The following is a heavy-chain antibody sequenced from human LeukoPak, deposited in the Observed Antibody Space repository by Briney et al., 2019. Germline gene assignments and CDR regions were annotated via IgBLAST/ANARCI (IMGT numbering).Heavy chain of an antibody. CDR1: GFTFSSYA. D-gene: IGHD1-26*01. CDR2: ISGSGGST. J-gene: IGHJ4*02. Sequence: GGSLRLSCAASGFTFSSYAMSWVRQAPGKGLEWVSAISGSGGSTYYADSVKGRFTISRDNSKNTLYLQMNSLRAEDTAVYYCAKIFVTWELLTWYYFEYWGQGTLVTVSS. V-gene: IGHV3-23*01. CDR3: AKIFVTWELLTWYYFEY.